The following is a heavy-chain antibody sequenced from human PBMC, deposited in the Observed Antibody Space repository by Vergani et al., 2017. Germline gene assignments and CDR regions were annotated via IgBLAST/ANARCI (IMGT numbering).Heavy chain of an antibody. V-gene: IGHV3-30*18. J-gene: IGHJ4*02. D-gene: IGHD3-16*01. CDR2: ISIDGSKK. Sequence: QVQLAESGGGRVQPGRSLRLSCAASGFSFSSHAIHWVRQAPGKGLEWVAVISIDGSKKYYADSVKGRFTISRDNAKNTLDLQMNSLRTDDTATYYCAKHFRGWGIDYWGQGTQVIVS. CDR1: GFSFSSHA. CDR3: AKHFRGWGIDY.